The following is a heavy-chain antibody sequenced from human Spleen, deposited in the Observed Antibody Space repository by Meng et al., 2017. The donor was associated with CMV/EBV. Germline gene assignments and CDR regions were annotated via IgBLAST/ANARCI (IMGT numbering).Heavy chain of an antibody. CDR2: LYSSGNT. CDR3: ARLSYSSQSGDY. J-gene: IGHJ4*02. Sequence: SETLSLTCTVSGGSISSNSYYWGWIRQPPGKGLEWIGSLYSSGNTYYNPSLKSRVTISVDTSKNQFSLKLSSVTAADTAVYYCARLSYSSQSGDYWGQGTLVTVSS. V-gene: IGHV4-39*01. CDR1: GGSISSNSYY. D-gene: IGHD6-13*01.